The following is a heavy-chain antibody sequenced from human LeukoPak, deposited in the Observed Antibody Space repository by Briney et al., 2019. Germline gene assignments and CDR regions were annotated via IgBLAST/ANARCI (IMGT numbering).Heavy chain of an antibody. J-gene: IGHJ4*02. CDR1: GGSFSGYY. CDR2: INHSGST. V-gene: IGHV4-34*01. D-gene: IGHD2-21*01. Sequence: SETLSLTCAVYGGSFSGYYRSWIRQPPGKGLEWIGEINHSGSTNYNPSLKSRVTISVDTSKNQFSLKLSSVTAADTAVYYCTRRGREIYYFDYWGQGTLVTVSS. CDR3: TRRGREIYYFDY.